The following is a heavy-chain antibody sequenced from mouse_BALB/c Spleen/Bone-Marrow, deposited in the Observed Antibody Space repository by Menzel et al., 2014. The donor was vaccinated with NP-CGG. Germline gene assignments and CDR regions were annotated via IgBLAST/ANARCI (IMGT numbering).Heavy chain of an antibody. CDR1: GFNIKDTY. J-gene: IGHJ1*01. D-gene: IGHD1-3*01. CDR2: IDPANGNT. CDR3: ARQEFAIYWYFDV. V-gene: IGHV14-3*02. Sequence: DVKLVESGAELVKPGASVKLSCSASGFNIKDTYMHWVKQRPEQGLEWIGRIDPANGNTKYDPKFQDKATITADTSSNTVDLQLSSLTFEDTAVYYCARQEFAIYWYFDVWGAGTTVPVSS.